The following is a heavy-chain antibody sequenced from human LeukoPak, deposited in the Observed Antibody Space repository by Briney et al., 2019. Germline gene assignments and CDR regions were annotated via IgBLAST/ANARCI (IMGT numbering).Heavy chain of an antibody. CDR3: ATDSSSYYNSLDY. CDR1: GGSVRSYY. J-gene: IGHJ4*02. CDR2: IYYTGTT. D-gene: IGHD3-10*01. V-gene: IGHV4-59*02. Sequence: SETLSLTCVVSGGSVRSYYWTWIRQPPGKALEWIGDIYYTGTTKYNPSLKSRVTMSADTSKNQFSLRLSSVTAADTAVYFCATDSSSYYNSLDYWGQGTLVTVSS.